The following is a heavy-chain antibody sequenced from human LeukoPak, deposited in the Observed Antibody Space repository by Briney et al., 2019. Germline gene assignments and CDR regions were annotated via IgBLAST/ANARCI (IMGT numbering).Heavy chain of an antibody. D-gene: IGHD1-20*01. V-gene: IGHV3-11*01. CDR3: ARRRYNWNAIDY. Sequence: KSGGSLRLSCAASGFTFSDYYMSWIRQAPGKGLEWVSYISSSGNIIYYADSVKGRSTISRDNAKNSLYLQMNSLRAEDTAVYYCARRRYNWNAIDYWGQGTLVTVSS. CDR1: GFTFSDYY. CDR2: ISSSGNII. J-gene: IGHJ4*02.